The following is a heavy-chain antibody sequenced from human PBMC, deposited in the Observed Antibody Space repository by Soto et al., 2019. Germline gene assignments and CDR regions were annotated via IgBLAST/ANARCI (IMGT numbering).Heavy chain of an antibody. CDR1: GFTFSSYA. D-gene: IGHD6-19*01. Sequence: GGSLRLSCAASGFTFSSYAMSRVRQAPGKGLEWVSAISGSGGSTYYADSVKGRFTISRDNSKNTLYLQMNSLRAEDTAVYYCARYSSGAYYYGMDVWGQGTTVTVSS. V-gene: IGHV3-23*01. J-gene: IGHJ6*02. CDR3: ARYSSGAYYYGMDV. CDR2: ISGSGGST.